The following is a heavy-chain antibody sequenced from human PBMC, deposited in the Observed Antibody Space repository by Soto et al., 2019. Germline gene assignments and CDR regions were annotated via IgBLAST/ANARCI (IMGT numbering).Heavy chain of an antibody. CDR1: GASVSGYTYY. CDR2: IFHSGRT. Sequence: AETLSLTCTVSGASVSGYTYYLCWIRQRAWRGLERIGNIFHSGRTEDNPSLKNRVTISVNESKTQFSLKLTYVSEADTAKDYCVRQVTGTRRFNWFDPWGQGTQVTVSS. CDR3: VRQVTGTRRFNWFDP. V-gene: IGHV4-39*01. D-gene: IGHD1-7*01. J-gene: IGHJ5*02.